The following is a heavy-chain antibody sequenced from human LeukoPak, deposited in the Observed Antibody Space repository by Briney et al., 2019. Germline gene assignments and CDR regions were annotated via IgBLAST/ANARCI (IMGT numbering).Heavy chain of an antibody. D-gene: IGHD4-17*01. J-gene: IGHJ3*02. CDR3: ARDEGYGDGAFDI. CDR2: IYHGGST. V-gene: IGHV4-38-2*02. Sequence: SETLSLTCAVSGYSISSGYYWGWIRQPPGKGLEWIGSIYHGGSTYYNPSLKSRVTISVDTSKNQFSLKLSSVTAADTAVYYWARDEGYGDGAFDIWGQGTMVTVSS. CDR1: GYSISSGYY.